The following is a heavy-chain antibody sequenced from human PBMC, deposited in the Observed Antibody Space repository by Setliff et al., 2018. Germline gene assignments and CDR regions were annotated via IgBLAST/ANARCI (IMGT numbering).Heavy chain of an antibody. CDR2: ISTYNVNT. J-gene: IGHJ6*03. V-gene: IGHV1-18*01. CDR1: GYIFTSYG. Sequence: ASVKVSCKASGYIFTSYGITWVRQAPGQGLEWLGWISTYNVNTTYAQKLQDRVTMTTDTSTSTAYMELRSLRSDDTAVYYCARRNFYYDSSGFALYYYMDVWGKGTTVTVSS. CDR3: ARRNFYYDSSGFALYYYMDV. D-gene: IGHD3-22*01.